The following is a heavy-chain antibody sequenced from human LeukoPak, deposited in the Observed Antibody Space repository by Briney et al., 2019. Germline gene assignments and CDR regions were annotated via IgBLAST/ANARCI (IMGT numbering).Heavy chain of an antibody. CDR3: ASSLADTVGFDP. V-gene: IGHV3-11*04. D-gene: IGHD4-17*01. J-gene: IGHJ5*02. CDR1: GFTFSDYY. CDR2: ISSSGSTI. Sequence: SGGSLRLPCAASGFTFSDYYMSWIRQAPGKGLEWVSYISSSGSTIYYADSVKGRFTISRDNAKNSLYLQMNSLRVEDTAVYYCASSLADTVGFDPWGQGTLVTVSS.